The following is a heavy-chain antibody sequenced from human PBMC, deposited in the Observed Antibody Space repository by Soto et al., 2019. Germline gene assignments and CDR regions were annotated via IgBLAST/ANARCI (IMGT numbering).Heavy chain of an antibody. J-gene: IGHJ4*02. V-gene: IGHV3-74*02. CDR3: ARGERATTGY. CDR1: GFTFSSYW. CDR2: IKSDGSSK. D-gene: IGHD1-1*01. Sequence: EAQLVESGGGLVQPGGSLRLSCAASGFTFSSYWMHWVRQAPGKGLVWLSRIKSDGSSKNYADSVKGRFTISRDNAKNTLYLQMNSLRGEDTAVYYCARGERATTGYWGQGALGTVSS.